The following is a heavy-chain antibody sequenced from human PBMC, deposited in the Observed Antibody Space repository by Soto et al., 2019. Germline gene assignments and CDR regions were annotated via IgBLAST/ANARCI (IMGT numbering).Heavy chain of an antibody. V-gene: IGHV3-30*18. Sequence: QVQLVESGGGVVQPGRSLRLSCAASGFTFSSYGMHWVRQAPGKGLEWVAVISYDGSNIYYADSVKGRFTISRDNSKKALYLQMNSLRAEHTAVYYCAKGDMVRGVIHCYYYYYGMDVWGQGTTVTVSS. J-gene: IGHJ6*02. CDR3: AKGDMVRGVIHCYYYYYGMDV. D-gene: IGHD3-10*01. CDR1: GFTFSSYG. CDR2: ISYDGSNI.